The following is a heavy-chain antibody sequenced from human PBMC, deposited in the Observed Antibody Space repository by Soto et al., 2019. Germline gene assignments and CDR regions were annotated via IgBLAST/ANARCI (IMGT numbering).Heavy chain of an antibody. CDR1: GGSISSGGYS. Sequence: SETLSLTCAVSGGSISSGGYSWSWIRQPPGKGLEWIGYMYHSGSTYYNPPLKSRVTISIDRSKNQFSLKLSSVTAADTAVYYCRRSSRYSTDVWGQGTTVTVSS. D-gene: IGHD6-13*01. J-gene: IGHJ6*02. CDR2: MYHSGST. V-gene: IGHV4-30-2*01. CDR3: RRSSRYSTDV.